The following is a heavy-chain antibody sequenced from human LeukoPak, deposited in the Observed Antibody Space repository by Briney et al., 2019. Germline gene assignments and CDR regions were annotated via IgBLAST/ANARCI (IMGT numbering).Heavy chain of an antibody. J-gene: IGHJ5*02. V-gene: IGHV1-69*01. D-gene: IGHD1-26*01. CDR1: GGTFSSYA. CDR2: IIPIFVTA. CDR3: ARVGSEIVGAQPGWFDP. Sequence: SVKVSCKASGGTFSSYAISWVRQAPGQGLEWMGGIIPIFVTANYAQKFQGRVTITADESTSTAYMELSSLRSEDTAVYYCARVGSEIVGAQPGWFDPWGQGTLVTVSS.